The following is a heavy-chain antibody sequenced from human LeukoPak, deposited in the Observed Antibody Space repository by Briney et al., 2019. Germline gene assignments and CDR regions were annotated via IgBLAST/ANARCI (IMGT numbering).Heavy chain of an antibody. CDR1: GFTFSNFW. Sequence: GGSLRLSCTASGFTFSNFWMGWVRQAPGKGLEWVANIKQDETEKFYLGSVKGRFTISRDNAKNSLYLQMNSLRVEDTALYYCVRLGSISPGNWYKLFGQWGQGTLVTVSS. V-gene: IGHV3-7*03. J-gene: IGHJ4*02. D-gene: IGHD2-2*01. CDR2: IKQDETEK. CDR3: VRLGSISPGNWYKLFGQ.